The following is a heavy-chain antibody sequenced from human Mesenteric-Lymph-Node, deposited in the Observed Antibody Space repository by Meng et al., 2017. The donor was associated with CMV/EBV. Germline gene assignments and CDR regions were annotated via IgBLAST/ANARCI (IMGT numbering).Heavy chain of an antibody. V-gene: IGHV4-59*01. CDR3: ARGGDYVWGSYRFLRRNWFDP. CDR1: GGSISSYY. J-gene: IGHJ5*02. CDR2: IYYSGST. D-gene: IGHD3-16*02. Sequence: SETLSLTCTVSGGSISSYYWSWIRQPPGKGLEWIGYIYYSGSTNYNPSLQTRVTISINTSKNQFSLKLTSVTAEDTAVYYCARGGDYVWGSYRFLRRNWFDPWGQGTLVTVSS.